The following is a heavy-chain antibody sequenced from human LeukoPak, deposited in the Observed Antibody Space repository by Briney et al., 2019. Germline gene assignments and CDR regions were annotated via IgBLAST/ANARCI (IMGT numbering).Heavy chain of an antibody. V-gene: IGHV3-23*01. J-gene: IGHJ4*02. CDR3: ARSGPYYFDY. CDR2: FGISGST. D-gene: IGHD3-10*01. Sequence: GGSLRLSCAASGFTFSSFGMGWVRQAPGKSLEWVSTFGISGSTYFADSVKGRFTISRDTSKNTLYLQMDSLRAEDTAVYHCARSGPYYFDYWGQGTLVTVSS. CDR1: GFTFSSFG.